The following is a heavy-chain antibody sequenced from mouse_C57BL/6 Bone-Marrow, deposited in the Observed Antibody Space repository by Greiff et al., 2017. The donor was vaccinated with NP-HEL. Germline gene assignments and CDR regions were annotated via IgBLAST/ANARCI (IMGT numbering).Heavy chain of an antibody. CDR1: GFTFSDYG. D-gene: IGHD1-1*01. J-gene: IGHJ2*01. CDR3: ARRDYYGSSCFDY. V-gene: IGHV5-17*01. CDR2: ISSGSSTI. Sequence: EVQLMESGGGLVKPGGSLKLSCAASGFTFSDYGMHWVRQAPEKGLEWVAYISSGSSTIYYADTVKGRFTISRDNAKNTLFLQMTSLRSEDTAMYYCARRDYYGSSCFDYWGQGTTLTVSS.